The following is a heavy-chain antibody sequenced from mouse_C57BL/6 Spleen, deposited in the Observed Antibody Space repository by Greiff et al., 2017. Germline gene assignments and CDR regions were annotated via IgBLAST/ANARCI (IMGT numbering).Heavy chain of an antibody. CDR1: GYTFPSYW. CDR2: IDPSDSDT. Sequence: VQLQQPGAELVRPGSSVKLSCTASGYTFPSYWMHWVKQRPIQGLDWIGNIDPSDSDTPYNQKFKAKATLTVDKSSSTAYMQLSSLTSEDSAVYYGAEENYAIAYWGQGTSVTASS. V-gene: IGHV1-52*01. CDR3: AEENYAIAY. J-gene: IGHJ4*01.